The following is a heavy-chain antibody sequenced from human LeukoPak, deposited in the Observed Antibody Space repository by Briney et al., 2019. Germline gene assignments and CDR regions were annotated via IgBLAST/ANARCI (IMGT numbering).Heavy chain of an antibody. CDR1: GYSFTSYW. CDR2: IYPGDSDT. J-gene: IGHJ3*02. CDR3: ARRLITIFGVVHDAFDI. D-gene: IGHD3-3*01. V-gene: IGHV5-51*01. Sequence: SGESLKISCKGSGYSFTSYWIGWVRQMPGKGLEWMGIIYPGDSDTRYSPSFQGQVTISADKSISTAYLQWSSLKASDTAMYYCARRLITIFGVVHDAFDIWGQGTMVTVS.